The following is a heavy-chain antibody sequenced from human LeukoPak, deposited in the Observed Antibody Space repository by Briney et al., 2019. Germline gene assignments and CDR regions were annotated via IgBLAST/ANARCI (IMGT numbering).Heavy chain of an antibody. CDR2: ISWNSGSI. D-gene: IGHD3-22*01. Sequence: GGSLRLSCAAPGFKFDDNAMHWVRQAPGKGLEWVSGISWNSGSIGYADSVKGRFTISRDNAKNSLYLQMNSLRAEDTAVYSCATGGRYYYDHWGQGTLVTVSS. CDR1: GFKFDDNA. J-gene: IGHJ4*02. CDR3: ATGGRYYYDH. V-gene: IGHV3-9*01.